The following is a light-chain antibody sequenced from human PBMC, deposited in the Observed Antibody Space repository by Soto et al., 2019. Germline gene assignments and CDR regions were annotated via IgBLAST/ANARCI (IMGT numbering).Light chain of an antibody. J-gene: IGLJ2*01. CDR1: SSNIGAYNY. Sequence: QSALTQPASVSGSPGQSITISCTGTSSNIGAYNYVTWYQQHPGQAPKLLIYDVNYRPSGVSHRFSGSKSGNTASLTISGLQAEDEADYYCNSYTSSRTVVFGGGTKLTVL. CDR2: DVN. V-gene: IGLV2-14*03. CDR3: NSYTSSRTVV.